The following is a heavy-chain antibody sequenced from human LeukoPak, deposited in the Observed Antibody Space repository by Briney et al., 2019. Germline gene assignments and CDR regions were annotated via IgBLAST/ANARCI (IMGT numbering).Heavy chain of an antibody. V-gene: IGHV3-23*01. D-gene: IGHD1-26*01. CDR3: ARGSGSYSYYYYYMDV. CDR2: ISGYGDTT. J-gene: IGHJ6*03. CDR1: GFTFSSFA. Sequence: GGSLRLSCSASGFTFSSFAMNWVRQAPGKGLEGVSIISGYGDTTYYTDSVKGRFTISRDNSKNTLYLQMHSLRAEDTAVYYCARGSGSYSYYYYYMDVWGKGTTVTVSS.